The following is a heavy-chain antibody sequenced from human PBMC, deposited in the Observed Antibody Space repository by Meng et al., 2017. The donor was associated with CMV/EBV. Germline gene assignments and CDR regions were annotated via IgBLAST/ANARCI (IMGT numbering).Heavy chain of an antibody. CDR2: IIPIFGTA. V-gene: IGHV1-69*05. D-gene: IGHD2-2*01. Sequence: SVKVSCKASGGTFSSYAISWVRQAPGQGLEWMGGIIPIFGTANYAQKFRGRVTITTDESTSTAYMELSSLRSEDTAVYYCARDGGYCSSTSCSLEDYYYYGMDVWGQGTTVTVSS. CDR3: ARDGGYCSSTSCSLEDYYYYGMDV. J-gene: IGHJ6*02. CDR1: GGTFSSYA.